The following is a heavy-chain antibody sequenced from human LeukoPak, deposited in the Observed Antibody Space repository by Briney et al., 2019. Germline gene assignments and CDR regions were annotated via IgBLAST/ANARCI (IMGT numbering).Heavy chain of an antibody. V-gene: IGHV4-59*01. D-gene: IGHD3-16*01. CDR1: GGSINNYY. CDR3: ARETRGGTPFDY. J-gene: IGHJ4*02. Sequence: SETLSLTCTVSGGSINNYYWNWIRQPPGKGLEWIGYIYYSGSTNYNPSLKSRVTISVDTSKNQFSLKLSSVTAADTAVYYCARETRGGTPFDYWGQGTLVTVSS. CDR2: IYYSGST.